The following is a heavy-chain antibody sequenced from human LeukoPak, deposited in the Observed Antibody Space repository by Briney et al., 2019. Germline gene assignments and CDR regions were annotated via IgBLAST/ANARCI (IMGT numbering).Heavy chain of an antibody. CDR3: AREYRGYSGYDGGYYYYGMDV. J-gene: IGHJ6*02. CDR2: ISWNSGSI. D-gene: IGHD5-12*01. Sequence: PGGSLRLSCAASGFTFDDYAVHWVRQAPGKGLEWVSGISWNSGSIGYADSVKGRFTISRDNAKNSLYLQMNSLRAEDTAVYYCAREYRGYSGYDGGYYYYGMDVWGQGTTVTVSS. V-gene: IGHV3-9*01. CDR1: GFTFDDYA.